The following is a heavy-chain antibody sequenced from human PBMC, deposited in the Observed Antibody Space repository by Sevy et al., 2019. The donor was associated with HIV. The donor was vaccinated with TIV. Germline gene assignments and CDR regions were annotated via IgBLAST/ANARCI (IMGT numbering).Heavy chain of an antibody. CDR2: IYYSGNT. V-gene: IGHV4-31*03. Sequence: SETLSLTCTVSGGFIRSGGYYWSWLRQHPGKGLEWIGYIYYSGNTYYNPSLKGRVTIPVDTSKSQFSLNLSSVTAADTAVYYCARSDGGDYFDYWGQGTLVTVSS. J-gene: IGHJ4*02. CDR1: GGFIRSGGYY. CDR3: ARSDGGDYFDY.